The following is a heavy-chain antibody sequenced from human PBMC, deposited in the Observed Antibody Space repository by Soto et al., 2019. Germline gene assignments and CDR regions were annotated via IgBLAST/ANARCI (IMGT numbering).Heavy chain of an antibody. CDR1: GFDASVNF. J-gene: IGHJ6*02. CDR2: INNAGST. Sequence: PGGSLRLSCAASGFDASVNFMTWVRQAPGRGLEWVSTINNAGSTFYADSVKGRFTISGDNSKNTLYLQMNSLRAEDTAVYYCVRYSGYDSYYYYAMDVWGQGTTVTVSS. D-gene: IGHD5-12*01. CDR3: VRYSGYDSYYYYAMDV. V-gene: IGHV3-66*01.